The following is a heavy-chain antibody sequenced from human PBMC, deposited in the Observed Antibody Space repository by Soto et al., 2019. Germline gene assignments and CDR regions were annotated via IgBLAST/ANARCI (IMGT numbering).Heavy chain of an antibody. CDR3: ARHAMGGGGGSCYSYFDY. D-gene: IGHD2-15*01. CDR1: GGSISSYY. J-gene: IGHJ4*02. Sequence: SETLSLTCTVSGGSISSYYWSWIRQPPGKGLEWIGYIYYSGSTNYNPSLKSRVTISVDTSKNQFSLKLSCVTAADTAVYYCARHAMGGGGGSCYSYFDYWGQGTLVTVSS. V-gene: IGHV4-59*08. CDR2: IYYSGST.